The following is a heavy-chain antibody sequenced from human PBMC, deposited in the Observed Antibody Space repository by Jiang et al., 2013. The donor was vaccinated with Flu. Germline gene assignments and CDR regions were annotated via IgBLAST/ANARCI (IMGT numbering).Heavy chain of an antibody. CDR1: GGSISSYY. J-gene: IGHJ4*02. V-gene: IGHV4-59*13. CDR2: IYYSGST. Sequence: GPGLVKPSETLSLTCTVSGGSISSYYWSWIRQPPGKGLEWIGYIYYSGSTNYNPSLKSRVTISVDTSKNQFSLKLSSVTAADTAVYYCARGGSSWLSPIDYWGQGTLVTVSS. D-gene: IGHD6-13*01. CDR3: ARGGSSWLSPIDY.